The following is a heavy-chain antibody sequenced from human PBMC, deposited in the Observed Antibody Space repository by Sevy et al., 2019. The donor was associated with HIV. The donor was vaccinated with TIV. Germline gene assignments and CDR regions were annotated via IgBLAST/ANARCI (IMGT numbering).Heavy chain of an antibody. J-gene: IGHJ6*02. D-gene: IGHD6-6*01. Sequence: ASVKVSCKASGYTFTSYYMHWVRQAPGQGLEWMGIINPSGGSTSYAQKFQGRVTMTRDTSTSTVYTELSSLRSEDTAVYYCARDRCIAARCYYYYGMDVWGQGTTVTVSS. CDR1: GYTFTSYY. CDR3: ARDRCIAARCYYYYGMDV. V-gene: IGHV1-46*01. CDR2: INPSGGST.